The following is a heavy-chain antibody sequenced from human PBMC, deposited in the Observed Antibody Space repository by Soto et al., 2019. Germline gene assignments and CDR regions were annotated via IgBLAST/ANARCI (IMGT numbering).Heavy chain of an antibody. CDR2: ISGSGGST. CDR3: AKGEPTTMIVVVITGVLRRGFDY. J-gene: IGHJ4*02. V-gene: IGHV3-23*01. Sequence: EVQLLESGGGLVQPGGSLRLSCAASGFTFSSYTMSWVRQAPGKGLEWVSAISGSGGSTYYADSVKGRFTISRDNSKNTLYLQMNSLRAEDTAVYYCAKGEPTTMIVVVITGVLRRGFDYWGQGTLVTVSS. D-gene: IGHD3-22*01. CDR1: GFTFSSYT.